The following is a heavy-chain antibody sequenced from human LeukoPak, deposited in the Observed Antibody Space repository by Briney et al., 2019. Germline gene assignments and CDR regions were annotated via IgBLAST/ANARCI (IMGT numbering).Heavy chain of an antibody. CDR1: GGSISSGDYY. V-gene: IGHV4-61*08. CDR3: ARHTNYFDC. J-gene: IGHJ4*02. CDR2: THYSGTS. D-gene: IGHD1-1*01. Sequence: SETLSLTCTVSGGSISSGDYYWSWIRQPPGKGLEWIGYTHYSGTSDYNPSLKSRVTISVDTPKNQFSLKLTSVTAADTAIYYCARHTNYFDCWGQGALVTVSS.